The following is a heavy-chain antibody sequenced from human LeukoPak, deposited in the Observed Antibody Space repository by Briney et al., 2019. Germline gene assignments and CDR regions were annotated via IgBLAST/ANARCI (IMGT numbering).Heavy chain of an antibody. D-gene: IGHD4-17*01. V-gene: IGHV4-59*08. J-gene: IGHJ3*02. Sequence: SETLSLTCTVSGGSIRSYYWSWIRQPPGKGLEWMGYIYYSGSTNYNPSLKSRVTISVDTSKNQFSLKLSSVTAADTAVYYCARPYGDNGAFDIWGQGTMVTVSS. CDR1: GGSIRSYY. CDR3: ARPYGDNGAFDI. CDR2: IYYSGST.